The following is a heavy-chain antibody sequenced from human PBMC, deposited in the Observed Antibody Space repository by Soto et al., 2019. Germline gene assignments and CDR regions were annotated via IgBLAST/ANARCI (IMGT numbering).Heavy chain of an antibody. CDR1: GDSINISHW. CDR2: IYTTGAT. Sequence: PSETLSLTCAVSGDSINISHWWNWVRQPPGKGLEWIGRIYTTGATNYNPSLKSRVTMSLDTSKNHFSLRLSSVTAADTAVYYCARDGVNGWSQFDSWGQGTLVTVSS. J-gene: IGHJ4*02. D-gene: IGHD6-19*01. V-gene: IGHV4-4*02. CDR3: ARDGVNGWSQFDS.